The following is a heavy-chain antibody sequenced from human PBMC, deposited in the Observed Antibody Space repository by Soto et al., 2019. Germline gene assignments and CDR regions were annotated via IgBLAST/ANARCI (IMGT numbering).Heavy chain of an antibody. CDR2: ISGSGGST. J-gene: IGHJ6*02. D-gene: IGHD3-10*01. CDR1: GFTFSSYA. CDR3: AKSSPYGSGSYHNGVKYYYYYYGMDV. Sequence: GGSLRLSCAASGFTFSSYAMSWVRQAPGKGLEWVSAISGSGGSTYYADSVKGRFTISRDNSKNTLYLQMNSLRAEDTAVYYCAKSSPYGSGSYHNGVKYYYYYYGMDVWGQGTTVTVSS. V-gene: IGHV3-23*01.